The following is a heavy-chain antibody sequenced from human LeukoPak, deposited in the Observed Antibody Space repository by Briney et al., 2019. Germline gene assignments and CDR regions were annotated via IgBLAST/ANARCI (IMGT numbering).Heavy chain of an antibody. CDR2: INWNGGST. J-gene: IGHJ4*02. D-gene: IGHD3-10*01. CDR3: ARDLNYYGSGSSIDY. CDR1: GFTFDDYG. V-gene: IGHV3-20*04. Sequence: GGSLRLSCAASGFTFDDYGMSWVRQAPGKGLEWVSGINWNGGSTGYADSVRGRFTISRDNAKNSLYLQMNSLRAEDTALYYCARDLNYYGSGSSIDYWGQGTLVTVSS.